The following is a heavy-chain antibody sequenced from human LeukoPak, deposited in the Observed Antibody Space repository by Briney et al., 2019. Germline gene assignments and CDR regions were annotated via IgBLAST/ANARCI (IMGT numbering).Heavy chain of an antibody. D-gene: IGHD5-18*01. V-gene: IGHV4-34*01. CDR1: GGSFSGHY. J-gene: IGHJ4*02. CDR3: TRGLPRGYSYGRSNGDY. CDR2: INHGGST. Sequence: SETLSLTCAVYGGSFSGHYWGWIRQPPGKGLEWIGEINHGGSTDYNPSLKSRVTISVDTSKNQFSLKLSSVTAADTAVYYCTRGLPRGYSYGRSNGDYWGPRTLVTVST.